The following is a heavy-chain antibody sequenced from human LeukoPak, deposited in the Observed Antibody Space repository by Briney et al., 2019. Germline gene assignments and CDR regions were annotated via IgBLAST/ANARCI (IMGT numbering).Heavy chain of an antibody. D-gene: IGHD3-22*01. CDR1: GFTVSSNY. CDR2: IYSGGST. V-gene: IGHV3-53*01. Sequence: GGSLRLSCAASGFTVSSNYMSWVRQAPGKGLEWVSVIYSGGSTYYADSVKGRFTISRDNSKNTLYLQMNSLRAEDTAVYYCAPHYYDSSGYYPVWGQGTLVTVSS. J-gene: IGHJ4*02. CDR3: APHYYDSSGYYPV.